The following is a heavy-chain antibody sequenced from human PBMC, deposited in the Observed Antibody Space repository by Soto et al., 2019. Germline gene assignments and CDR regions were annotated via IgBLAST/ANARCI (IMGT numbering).Heavy chain of an antibody. J-gene: IGHJ4*02. CDR2: IYPGDSDT. V-gene: IGHV5-51*01. D-gene: IGHD2-2*01. Sequence: PGESLKISCEGAGYSFPNYWIGWVRQMPGKGLEWMGFIYPGDSDTKYNPSFQGQVTIPVDKSLRTAYLQWSGLKASDTAMYYCVREYTSSLTFDYWGQGTLVTVSS. CDR1: GYSFPNYW. CDR3: VREYTSSLTFDY.